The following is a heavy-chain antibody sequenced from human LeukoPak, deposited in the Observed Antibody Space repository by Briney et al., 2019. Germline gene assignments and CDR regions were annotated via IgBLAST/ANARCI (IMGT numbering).Heavy chain of an antibody. J-gene: IGHJ4*02. CDR3: ARENTAVPGGDC. D-gene: IGHD5-18*01. CDR1: GFTISTYW. CDR2: IKQDGSEQ. Sequence: PGGSLRLSCAASGFTISTYWMSWVRQAPGKGLEWLANIKQDGSEQYYVDSVKGRFAISRDNAKNSVYLQMNGLRAEDTAVYYCARENTAVPGGDCWGQGTLVTVYS. V-gene: IGHV3-7*01.